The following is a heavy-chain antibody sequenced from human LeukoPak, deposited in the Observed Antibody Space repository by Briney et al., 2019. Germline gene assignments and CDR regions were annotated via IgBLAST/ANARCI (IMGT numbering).Heavy chain of an antibody. CDR2: IYTSGST. V-gene: IGHV4-61*02. Sequence: PSETLSLTCTVSGGSISSGSYYWSWIRQPAGKGLEWIGRIYTSGSTNYNPSLKSRVTISLDTSKNQFSLKLNSVTAADTAVYFCARSMISMLKVNWFDPWGQGTLVTVFS. D-gene: IGHD3-16*01. J-gene: IGHJ5*02. CDR3: ARSMISMLKVNWFDP. CDR1: GGSISSGSYY.